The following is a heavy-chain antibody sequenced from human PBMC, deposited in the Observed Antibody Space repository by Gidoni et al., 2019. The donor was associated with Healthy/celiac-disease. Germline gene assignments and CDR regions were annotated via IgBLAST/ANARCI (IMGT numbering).Heavy chain of an antibody. CDR3: ARLRGVYDFWSGYYSHFDY. V-gene: IGHV4-34*01. CDR2: INHSGST. CDR1: GGSFSGYY. D-gene: IGHD3-3*01. J-gene: IGHJ4*02. Sequence: QVQLQQWGAGLLKPSETLSLTCAVYGGSFSGYYWSWIRQPPGKGLEWIGEINHSGSTNYKPSLKSRVTISVDTSKNQFSLKLSSVTAADTAVYYCARLRGVYDFWSGYYSHFDYWGQGTLVTVSS.